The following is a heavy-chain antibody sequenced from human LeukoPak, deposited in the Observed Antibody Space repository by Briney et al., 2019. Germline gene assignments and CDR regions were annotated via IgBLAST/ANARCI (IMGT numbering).Heavy chain of an antibody. V-gene: IGHV3-33*01. CDR1: GFTFCSSW. CDR3: ARENYYATLPCYSMGFTCTNY. CDR2: LWYDGSNK. Sequence: PGRSLRLLSALAGFTFCSSWNQCVRQAPGQGLEWVAVLWYDGSNKYYADSVKGRFTISRDNSKNTLYLQMNSLRAEDTAVYYCARENYYATLPCYSMGFTCTNYWGLGTLVTVSS. J-gene: IGHJ4*02. D-gene: IGHD2-15*01.